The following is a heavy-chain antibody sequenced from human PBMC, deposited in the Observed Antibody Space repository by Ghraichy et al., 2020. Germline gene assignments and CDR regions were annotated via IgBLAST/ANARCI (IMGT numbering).Heavy chain of an antibody. CDR3: ARESPEVVAYFDY. J-gene: IGHJ4*02. CDR1: GFIFSNYG. CDR2: IWYDGSNK. Sequence: GGSLRLSCAASGFIFSNYGIHWVRQAPGKGLEWVAVIWYDGSNKYYADSVKGRFTISRDNSKNTLFLQMNSLRAEDTAIYYCARESPEVVAYFDYWGQGTLVTVSS. D-gene: IGHD3-22*01. V-gene: IGHV3-33*01.